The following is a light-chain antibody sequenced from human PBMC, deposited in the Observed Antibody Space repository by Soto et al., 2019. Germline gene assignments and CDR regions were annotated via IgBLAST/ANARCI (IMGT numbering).Light chain of an antibody. CDR3: QQYGSSPWT. V-gene: IGKV3-20*01. Sequence: EIVLTQSPGTLSVSPGERVTLSCRASQRVSSSYLAWYQQTPGQAPRLLIYGASSRATGIPDRFSGSGSGTDFTLTINRLEPEDFAVYYCQQYGSSPWTFGQGTKVEIK. J-gene: IGKJ1*01. CDR2: GAS. CDR1: QRVSSSY.